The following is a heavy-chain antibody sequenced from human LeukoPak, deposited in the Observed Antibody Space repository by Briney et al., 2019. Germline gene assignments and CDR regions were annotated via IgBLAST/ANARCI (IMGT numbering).Heavy chain of an antibody. CDR2: ISSSSSYI. D-gene: IGHD1-1*01. J-gene: IGHJ4*02. V-gene: IGHV3-21*04. CDR1: GFTFSSYS. CDR3: VRVQLWPQTIDY. Sequence: GGSLRLSCAASGFTFSSYSMNWVRQAPGKGLEWVSSISSSSSYIYYADSVKGRFTISRDNSKNTLYLQMNSLRAEDTAVYYCVRVQLWPQTIDYWGQGTLVTVSS.